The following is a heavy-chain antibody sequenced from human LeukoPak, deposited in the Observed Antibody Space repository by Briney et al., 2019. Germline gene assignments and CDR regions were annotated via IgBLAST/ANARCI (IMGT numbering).Heavy chain of an antibody. CDR3: AREKSAFVVVVPATGAWFDP. V-gene: IGHV4-30-4*01. CDR2: IYYSGST. D-gene: IGHD2-15*01. Sequence: SQTLSLTCTVSGGSISSGDYYWSSIRQPPGKGLEWIGYIYYSGSTYYNPSLKSRVTISVDTSKNQFSLKLGSVTAADTAVYYCAREKSAFVVVVPATGAWFDPWGQGTLVTVSS. CDR1: GGSISSGDYY. J-gene: IGHJ5*02.